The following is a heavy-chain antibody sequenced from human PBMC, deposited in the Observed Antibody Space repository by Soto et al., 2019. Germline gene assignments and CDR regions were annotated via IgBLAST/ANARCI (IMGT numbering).Heavy chain of an antibody. CDR1: GFTFGDYY. V-gene: IGHV3-11*01. CDR2: ISSSGSNT. J-gene: IGHJ4*02. Sequence: PGGSLRLSCAASGFTFGDYYMSWIRQAPGKGLEWVSYISSSGSNTYYAESMKGRFRISRDSANSSLYLQMNSLRAEDTAVYYCARAPKGGVFDFWGQGALVTVSS. CDR3: ARAPKGGVFDF. D-gene: IGHD3-16*01.